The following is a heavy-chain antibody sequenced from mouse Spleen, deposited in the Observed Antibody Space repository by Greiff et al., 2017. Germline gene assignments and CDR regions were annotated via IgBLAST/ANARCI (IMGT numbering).Heavy chain of an antibody. CDR1: GYSITSGYY. Sequence: EVQLVESGPGLVKPSQSLSLTCSVTGYSITSGYYWNWIRQFPGNKLEWMGYISYDGSNNYNPSLKNRISITRDTSKNQFFLKLNSVTTEDTATYYCARPSTATRSNWYFDVWGAGTTVTVSS. J-gene: IGHJ1*01. CDR2: ISYDGSN. CDR3: ARPSTATRSNWYFDV. V-gene: IGHV3-6*01. D-gene: IGHD1-2*01.